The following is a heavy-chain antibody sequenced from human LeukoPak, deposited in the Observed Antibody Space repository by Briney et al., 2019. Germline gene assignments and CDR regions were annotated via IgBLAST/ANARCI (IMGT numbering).Heavy chain of an antibody. CDR1: GYTFTSYD. CDR2: INPNSGGT. V-gene: IGHV1-2*06. J-gene: IGHJ5*02. D-gene: IGHD2-15*01. CDR3: ARGWRNWFDP. Sequence: ASVKVSCKASGYTFTSYDINWVRQAPGQGLEWMGRINPNSGGTNYAQKFQGRVTMTRDTSISTAYMELSRLRSDDTAVYYCARGWRNWFDPWGQGTLVTVSS.